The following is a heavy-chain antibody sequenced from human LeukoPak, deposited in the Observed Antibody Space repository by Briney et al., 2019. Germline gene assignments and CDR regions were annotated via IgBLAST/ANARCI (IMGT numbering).Heavy chain of an antibody. J-gene: IGHJ4*02. V-gene: IGHV5-51*01. CDR2: MYPDDSDT. D-gene: IGHD3-10*01. CDR1: GYSFSTYW. CDR3: ARLKGGLVKIRECYFDY. Sequence: GESLQISCKASGYSFSTYWIAWVRQMPGKGLELMGIMYPDDSDTRYSPSFQGQVTISADKSINTAYLQWNSLKASDTAMYYCARLKGGLVKIRECYFDYWGQRALVTV.